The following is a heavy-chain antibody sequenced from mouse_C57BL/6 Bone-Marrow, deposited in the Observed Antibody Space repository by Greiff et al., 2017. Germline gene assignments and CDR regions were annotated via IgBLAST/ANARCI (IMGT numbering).Heavy chain of an antibody. CDR2: ILPNSGST. CDR1: GYTFTSDW. D-gene: IGHD2-3*01. V-gene: IGHV1-64*01. J-gene: IGHJ3*01. Sequence: VQLQQPGAELVKPGASVTLSCKASGYTFTSDWMHWVKQRPGQGLEWIGMILPNSGSTNYNEKFKSKATLTVDNSSSTAYMPLSRLTSEDSAFSYCSRAYDGYYPPWFAYWGQGTLVTVSA. CDR3: SRAYDGYYPPWFAY.